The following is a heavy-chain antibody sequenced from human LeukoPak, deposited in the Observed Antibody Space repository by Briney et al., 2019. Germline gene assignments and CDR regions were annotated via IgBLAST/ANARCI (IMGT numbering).Heavy chain of an antibody. CDR2: IYSGGST. D-gene: IGHD5-18*01. J-gene: IGHJ4*02. CDR1: GFTVSSNY. CDR3: ASSGYSYGTIDY. V-gene: IGHV3-53*01. Sequence: PGGSLRLSCAASGFTVSSNYMSWVRQAPGKGLEWVSVIYSGGSTYYADAVTGRFTISKDNSKNTLYLQMNSLRAEDTAVYYCASSGYSYGTIDYWGQGTLVTVSS.